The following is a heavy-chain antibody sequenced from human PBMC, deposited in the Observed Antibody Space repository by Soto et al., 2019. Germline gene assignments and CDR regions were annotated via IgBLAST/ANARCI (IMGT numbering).Heavy chain of an antibody. CDR3: ARDGREASGMDV. CDR1: GGSISSHY. CDR2: IYYRGST. J-gene: IGHJ6*02. Sequence: SETLSLTCTVSGGSISSHYWSWVRQAPGKGLESIGHIYYRGSTTYNPSLRSRSTISVDTSNNQFSLKLNSVTTADTAVYYCARDGREASGMDVWGQGTKVTVSS. V-gene: IGHV4-59*11. D-gene: IGHD1-26*01.